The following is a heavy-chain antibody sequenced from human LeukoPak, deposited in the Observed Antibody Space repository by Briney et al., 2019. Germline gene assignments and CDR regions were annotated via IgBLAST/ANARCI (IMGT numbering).Heavy chain of an antibody. V-gene: IGHV3-23*01. CDR1: GFTFSSYA. J-gene: IGHJ4*02. Sequence: GGSLRLSCAASGFTFSSYAMSWVRQAPGKGLEWVSAISGSGGSTYYADSVKGRFTISRDNSKNTLYLQMNSLRAEDTAVYYCAKLPRGSGSYYALDYWGQGTLVTVSS. D-gene: IGHD3-10*01. CDR3: AKLPRGSGSYYALDY. CDR2: ISGSGGST.